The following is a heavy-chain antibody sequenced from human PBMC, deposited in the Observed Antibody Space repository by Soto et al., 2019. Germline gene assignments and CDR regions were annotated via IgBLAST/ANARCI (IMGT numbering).Heavy chain of an antibody. CDR3: AREHIAAAGTNGFGP. CDR1: GGSISSYY. V-gene: IGHV4-59*01. D-gene: IGHD6-13*01. Sequence: SETLSLTCTVSGGSISSYYWSWIRKPPGKGLEWIGYIYYSGSTNYNPSLKSRVTISVDTSKNQFSLKLSSVTAADTVVYYCAREHIAAAGTNGFGPWGQGTLVTVSS. CDR2: IYYSGST. J-gene: IGHJ5*02.